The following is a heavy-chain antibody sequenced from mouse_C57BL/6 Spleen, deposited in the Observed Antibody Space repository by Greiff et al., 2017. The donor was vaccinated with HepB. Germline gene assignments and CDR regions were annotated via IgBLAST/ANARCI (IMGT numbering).Heavy chain of an antibody. CDR2: IWGGGST. V-gene: IGHV2-9*01. CDR1: GFSLTSYG. CDR3: AKRRGELDYYAMDY. Sequence: VKLMESGPGLVAPSQRLSITCTVSGFSLTSYGVDWVRQPPGKGLEWLGVIWGGGSTNYNSALMSRLSISKDNSKSQVFLKMNSLQTDDTAMYYCAKRRGELDYYAMDYWGQGTSVTVSS. D-gene: IGHD4-1*01. J-gene: IGHJ4*01.